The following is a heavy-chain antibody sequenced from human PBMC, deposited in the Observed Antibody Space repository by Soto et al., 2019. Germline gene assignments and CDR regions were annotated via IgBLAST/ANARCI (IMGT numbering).Heavy chain of an antibody. V-gene: IGHV3-23*01. CDR2: ISGSGGST. Sequence: GGSMGLACAASGFTFSSYAMSWVRQAPGKGLEWVSAISGSGGSTYYADSVKGRFTISRDNSKNTLYLQMNSLRAEDTAVYYCAKDPAGDQPYNWFDPWGQGTLVTVSS. J-gene: IGHJ5*02. CDR3: AKDPAGDQPYNWFDP. CDR1: GFTFSSYA. D-gene: IGHD4-17*01.